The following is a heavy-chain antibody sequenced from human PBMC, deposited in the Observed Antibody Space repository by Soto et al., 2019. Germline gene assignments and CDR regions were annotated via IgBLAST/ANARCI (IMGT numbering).Heavy chain of an antibody. CDR2: IYPGDSDT. J-gene: IGHJ3*02. CDR1: GYSFTSYW. V-gene: IGHV5-51*01. Sequence: GESLKISCKGSGYSFTSYWIGWVRQMPGKGLEWMGIIYPGDSDTRYSPSFQGQVTISADKSISTAYLQWSSLKASDTAMYYCARHSPYCSSTSCYDALDIWGQGTMVTVSS. D-gene: IGHD2-2*01. CDR3: ARHSPYCSSTSCYDALDI.